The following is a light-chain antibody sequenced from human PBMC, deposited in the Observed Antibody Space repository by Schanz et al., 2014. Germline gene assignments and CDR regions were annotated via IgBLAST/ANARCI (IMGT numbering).Light chain of an antibody. J-gene: IGKJ4*01. V-gene: IGKV3-20*01. CDR3: QQYSSMPIT. Sequence: PGEGATLSCRASQSVRNNYVSWYQQQPGQAPRLVIYAASRRATGIPDRFSGSGSGTVFTFTINRLEPEDCAVYYCQQYSSMPITFGGGTKVEIK. CDR2: AAS. CDR1: QSVRNNY.